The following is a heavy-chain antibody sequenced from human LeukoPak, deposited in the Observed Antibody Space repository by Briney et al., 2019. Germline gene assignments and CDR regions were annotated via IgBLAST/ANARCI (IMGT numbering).Heavy chain of an antibody. J-gene: IGHJ4*02. Sequence: ASVNVSCKVSGSSLSELAMHWVRQAPGKGLEWIGGSKPERGEIVYPQTLQGRVHITEDTSTEPAYMELTSLSSEDTAVYYCAPGTSYYFTAAFWGQGTLVTVSS. CDR2: SKPERGEI. D-gene: IGHD3-10*01. CDR3: APGTSYYFTAAF. CDR1: GSSLSELA. V-gene: IGHV1-24*01.